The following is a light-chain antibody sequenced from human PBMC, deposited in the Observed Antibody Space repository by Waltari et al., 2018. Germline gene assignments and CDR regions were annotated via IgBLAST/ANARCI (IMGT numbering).Light chain of an antibody. CDR1: KSVSTY. J-gene: IGKJ1*01. Sequence: SCRAMKSVSTYLAWYQQKPGQAPRLLIYHASTRATGIPDRFSGSGSGTDFSLTISRLEPEDFAVYHCQHYLRLPATFGQGTKVEIK. CDR2: HAS. CDR3: QHYLRLPAT. V-gene: IGKV3-20*01.